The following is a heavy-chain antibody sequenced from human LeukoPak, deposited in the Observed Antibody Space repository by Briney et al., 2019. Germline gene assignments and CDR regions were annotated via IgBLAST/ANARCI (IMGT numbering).Heavy chain of an antibody. J-gene: IGHJ4*02. V-gene: IGHV4-39*01. CDR1: GVSISSSYSY. CDR3: ARQTGSGLFILP. CDR2: IYYTGST. D-gene: IGHD3/OR15-3a*01. Sequence: SETLSLTCTVSGVSISSSYSYWGWIRQPPGMGLEWIGSIYYTGSTYYNASLKSQVSISIDTSKNQFSLKLTSVTAADTAVYYCARQTGSGLFILPGGQGTLVTVSS.